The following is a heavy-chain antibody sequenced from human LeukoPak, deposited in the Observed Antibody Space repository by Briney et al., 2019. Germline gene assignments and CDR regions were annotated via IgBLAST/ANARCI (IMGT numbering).Heavy chain of an antibody. CDR2: ISSSSSTR. D-gene: IGHD3-10*01. J-gene: IGHJ4*02. CDR3: ARAGFTFSDYFGSFFDY. CDR1: GFTFSSYS. Sequence: GGSLRLSCAASGFTFSSYSMNWVRQAPGKGLEWVSHISSSSSTRYYADSVKGRFTLSRDNARNSLYLQMNSLRAEDTAVYYCARAGFTFSDYFGSFFDYWGQGTLVTVSS. V-gene: IGHV3-48*01.